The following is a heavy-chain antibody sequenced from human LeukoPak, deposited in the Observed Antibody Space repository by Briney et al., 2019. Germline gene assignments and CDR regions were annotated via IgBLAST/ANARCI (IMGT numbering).Heavy chain of an antibody. CDR1: GYSISSDYY. D-gene: IGHD3-10*01. J-gene: IGHJ6*04. Sequence: SETLSLTCTVSGYSISSDYYCGWIRPPPGKGLEWIATIHSSGATYYNPSLRSRATIFLDRSANQFSLDLTSVSAADTAVYFCATPGVRGTIDPFDVWGNGTTVIVSS. V-gene: IGHV4-38-2*02. CDR2: IHSSGAT. CDR3: ATPGVRGTIDPFDV.